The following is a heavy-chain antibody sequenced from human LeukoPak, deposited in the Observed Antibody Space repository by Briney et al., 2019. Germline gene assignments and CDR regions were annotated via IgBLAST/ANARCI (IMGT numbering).Heavy chain of an antibody. CDR1: GFTFSSYG. Sequence: PGGSLRLSCAASGFTFSSYGMHWVRQAPGKGLEWVAVISYDGSNKYYADSVKGRFTISRDNPKNTLYLQMNSLRAEDTAVYYCAKEALYGDYYFDYWGQGTLVTVSS. CDR3: AKEALYGDYYFDY. V-gene: IGHV3-30*18. CDR2: ISYDGSNK. J-gene: IGHJ4*02. D-gene: IGHD4-17*01.